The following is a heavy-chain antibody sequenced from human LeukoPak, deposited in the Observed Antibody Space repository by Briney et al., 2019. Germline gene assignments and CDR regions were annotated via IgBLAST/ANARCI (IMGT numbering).Heavy chain of an antibody. CDR2: ISSTGSTI. V-gene: IGHV3-11*01. Sequence: PRGSLRLSCAASGFTFSDYYMSWIRQAPGKGLEWVSYISSTGSTIFYADSVKGRFIISRDNAKNSLYLQMNNLRAEDTAVYYCARVVYCSGGSCQIFAFDIWGQGTMVTVSS. CDR3: ARVVYCSGGSCQIFAFDI. D-gene: IGHD2-15*01. CDR1: GFTFSDYY. J-gene: IGHJ3*02.